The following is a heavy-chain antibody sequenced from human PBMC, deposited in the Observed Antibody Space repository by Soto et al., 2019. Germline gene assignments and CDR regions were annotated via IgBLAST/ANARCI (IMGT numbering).Heavy chain of an antibody. V-gene: IGHV3-23*01. D-gene: IGHD3-10*01. CDR2: ISSTAGRTS. J-gene: IGHJ6*02. CDR3: AKGVLSFHYGMEV. CDR1: GFIVSAKY. Sequence: PGGSLRLSCAASGFIVSAKYMIWVRQAPGKGLEWVSSISSTAGRTSSYADSVKGRFAISRDFSDNTVYLQMNNLRVDDTAVYFCAKGVLSFHYGMEVWGQGTTVTVSS.